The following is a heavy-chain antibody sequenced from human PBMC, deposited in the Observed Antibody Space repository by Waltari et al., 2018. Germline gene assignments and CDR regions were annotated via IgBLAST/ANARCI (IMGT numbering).Heavy chain of an antibody. Sequence: EVQLVESGGGFFQPGGSLRLSCEASGFAFSNYWIHWVRQAPGRGLGWVSRISGDGTSISNADSVGGRFSISRDNYKNTVYLQMHSLRAEDTAVFYCARLMLSHPENGMDVWGQGTSVTVS. CDR1: GFAFSNYW. CDR3: ARLMLSHPENGMDV. J-gene: IGHJ6*02. D-gene: IGHD3-10*02. CDR2: ISGDGTSI. V-gene: IGHV3-74*01.